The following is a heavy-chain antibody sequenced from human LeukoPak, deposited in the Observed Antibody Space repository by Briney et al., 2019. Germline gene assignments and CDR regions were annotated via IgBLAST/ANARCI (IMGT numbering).Heavy chain of an antibody. CDR3: VKDGEGYCTNGVCNWFDP. V-gene: IGHV3-64D*09. CDR1: GFTFSSYA. D-gene: IGHD2-8*01. J-gene: IGHJ5*02. CDR2: ISSNGGST. Sequence: GSLRLSCSASGFTFSSYAMHWVRQAPGKGLEYVSAISSNGGSTYYADSVKGRFTISRDNSKNTLYLQMSSLRAEDTAVYYCVKDGEGYCTNGVCNWFDPWGQGTLVTVSS.